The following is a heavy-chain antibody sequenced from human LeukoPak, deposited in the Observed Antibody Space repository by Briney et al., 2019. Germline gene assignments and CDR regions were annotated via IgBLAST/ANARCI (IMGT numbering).Heavy chain of an antibody. CDR1: GSTFSSHA. Sequence: GGSLRLSCAASGSTFSSHAMHWVRQAPGKGLEWVAVISYDGSNKYYADSVKGRFTISRDNSKNTLYLQMNSLRAEDTAVYYCARVEPGIQLSYWGQGTLVTVSS. D-gene: IGHD5-18*01. J-gene: IGHJ4*02. CDR2: ISYDGSNK. CDR3: ARVEPGIQLSY. V-gene: IGHV3-30-3*01.